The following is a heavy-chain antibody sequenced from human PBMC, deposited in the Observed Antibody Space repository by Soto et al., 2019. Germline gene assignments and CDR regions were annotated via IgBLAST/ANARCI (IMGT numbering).Heavy chain of an antibody. V-gene: IGHV1-69*06. CDR3: ARVRITIFGVGRPLRDYYYALAV. Sequence: SVKVSCKASGGTFSSYAISWVRQAPGQGLEWMGGIIPIFGTANYAQKFQGRVTITADKSTSTAYMELSSLRSEDTAVYYCARVRITIFGVGRPLRDYYYALAVWGQGTTVTVSS. D-gene: IGHD3-3*01. CDR1: GGTFSSYA. J-gene: IGHJ6*02. CDR2: IIPIFGTA.